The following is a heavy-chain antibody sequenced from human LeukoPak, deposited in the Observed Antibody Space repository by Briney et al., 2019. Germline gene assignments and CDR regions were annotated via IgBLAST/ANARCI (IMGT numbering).Heavy chain of an antibody. J-gene: IGHJ4*02. CDR1: GFTFSSYA. CDR2: ISYDGSNK. V-gene: IGHV3-30*04. Sequence: GRSLRLSCAASGFTFSSYAMHWVRQAPGKGLEWVAVISYDGSNKYYADSVRGRFTISRDNAKNSLYLQMNSLTAEDTALYYCAKQYSESYYSPLYFDYWGQGTLVTVSS. D-gene: IGHD1-26*01. CDR3: AKQYSESYYSPLYFDY.